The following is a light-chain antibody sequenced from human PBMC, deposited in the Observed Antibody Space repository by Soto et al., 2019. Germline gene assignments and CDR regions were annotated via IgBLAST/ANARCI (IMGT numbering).Light chain of an antibody. CDR2: EVS. CDR3: TSYAGSDNDY. J-gene: IGLJ1*01. V-gene: IGLV2-8*01. CDR1: SSDLGDYNY. Sequence: QSALTQPPSASGSPGQSVTISCTGTSSDLGDYNYVSWYQQHPGKAPKLMIYEVSKRPSGVPDRFSGSKSGNTASLTVSGLQAEDEADYYCTSYAGSDNDYFGTGTKLTVL.